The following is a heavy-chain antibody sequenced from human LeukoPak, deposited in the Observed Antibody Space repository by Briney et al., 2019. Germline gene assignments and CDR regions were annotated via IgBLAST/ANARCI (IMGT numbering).Heavy chain of an antibody. CDR1: GGSFSGYY. V-gene: IGHV4-34*01. CDR2: INHSGST. CDR3: AREFRPFLRGYRGYYFDY. D-gene: IGHD5-12*01. J-gene: IGHJ4*02. Sequence: PSETLSLTCAVYGGSFSGYYWSWIRQPPGKGLEWIGEINHSGSTNYNPSLKSRVTISVDTSKNQFSLKLSSVTAADTAVYYCAREFRPFLRGYRGYYFDYWGQGTLVTVSS.